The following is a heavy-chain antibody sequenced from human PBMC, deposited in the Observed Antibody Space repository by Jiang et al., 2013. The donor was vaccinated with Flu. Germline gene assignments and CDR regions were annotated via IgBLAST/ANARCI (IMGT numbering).Heavy chain of an antibody. V-gene: IGHV3-23*01. CDR3: AKSGGGWLLRYYFDY. Sequence: GGGLVQPGGSLRLSCAASGFTFSSYAMSWVRQAPGKGLEWVSATSGSGGSSYYADSEKGRFTISRDNSKNTLYLQMNSLRAEDTAVYYCAKSGGGWLLRYYFDYWGQGTLVTVSS. CDR1: GFTFSSYA. CDR2: TSGSGGSS. D-gene: IGHD3-22*01. J-gene: IGHJ4*02.